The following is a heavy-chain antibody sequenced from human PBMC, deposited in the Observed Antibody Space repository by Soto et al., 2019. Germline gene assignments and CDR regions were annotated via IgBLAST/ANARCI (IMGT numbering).Heavy chain of an antibody. CDR1: GGTFSSYT. D-gene: IGHD3-22*01. Sequence: QVQLVQSGAEVKKPGSSVKVSCKASGGTFSSYTISWVRQAPGQGLEWMGRIIPILGIANYAQKFQGRVTITADKSTSTAYMELSSLRSEDTVVYYCARDLLGYYYDSSGYYAIDYWGQGTLVTVSS. CDR3: ARDLLGYYYDSSGYYAIDY. V-gene: IGHV1-69*08. CDR2: IIPILGIA. J-gene: IGHJ4*02.